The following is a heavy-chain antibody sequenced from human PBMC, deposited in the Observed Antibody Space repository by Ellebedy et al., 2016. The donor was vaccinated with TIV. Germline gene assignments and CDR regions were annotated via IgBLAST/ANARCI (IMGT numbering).Heavy chain of an antibody. D-gene: IGHD3-22*01. CDR1: GHTLMELS. CDR3: ARLHPPYYYDL. J-gene: IGHJ4*02. CDR2: FDPEHGRA. V-gene: IGHV1-24*01. Sequence: ASVKVSCKVSGHTLMELSMHWVRQAPGKGLEWVGGFDPEHGRAIYAQKFQGRVTMTEDTSTDTVYMELSSLRSEDTAMYYCARLHPPYYYDLWGQGTLVTVSS.